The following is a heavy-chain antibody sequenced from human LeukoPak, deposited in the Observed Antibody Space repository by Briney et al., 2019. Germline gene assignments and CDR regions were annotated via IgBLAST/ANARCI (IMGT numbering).Heavy chain of an antibody. CDR2: ISSSSRAI. CDR1: GFTFSRYG. J-gene: IGHJ4*02. Sequence: GGSLRLSCAASGFTFSRYGMHWVRQAPGKGLEWVSYISSSSRAIYYADSVKGRFTISRDNSKNSLYLQMDSLGAEDTAVYYCARDLYSRLDYWGQGTLVTVSS. V-gene: IGHV3-48*04. CDR3: ARDLYSRLDY. D-gene: IGHD5-18*01.